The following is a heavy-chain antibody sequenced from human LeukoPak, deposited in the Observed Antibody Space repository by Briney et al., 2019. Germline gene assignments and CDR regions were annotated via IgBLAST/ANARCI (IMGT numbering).Heavy chain of an antibody. Sequence: GGSLRLSCAASGFTFSSYAMHWVRQAPAKGLEWVAVISYDGSNKYYADSVKGRFTISRDNSKNTLYLQMNSLRAEDTAVYYCARDRKWELMYYFDYWGQGTLVTVSS. V-gene: IGHV3-30-3*01. CDR2: ISYDGSNK. J-gene: IGHJ4*02. D-gene: IGHD1-26*01. CDR1: GFTFSSYA. CDR3: ARDRKWELMYYFDY.